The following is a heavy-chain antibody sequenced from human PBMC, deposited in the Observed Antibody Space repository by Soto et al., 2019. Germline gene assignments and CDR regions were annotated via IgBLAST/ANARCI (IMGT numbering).Heavy chain of an antibody. CDR3: ARNYGHAFDI. V-gene: IGHV4-34*01. Sequence: PSETLSLTCAVFGGSFSGYYWSWIRQPPGKGLEWIGEINRSGSTNYNPSLKSRVTISVDTSKNQFSLKLSSVTAADTAVYYCARNYGHAFDIWGQGTMVTVSS. J-gene: IGHJ3*02. D-gene: IGHD1-7*01. CDR2: INRSGST. CDR1: GGSFSGYY.